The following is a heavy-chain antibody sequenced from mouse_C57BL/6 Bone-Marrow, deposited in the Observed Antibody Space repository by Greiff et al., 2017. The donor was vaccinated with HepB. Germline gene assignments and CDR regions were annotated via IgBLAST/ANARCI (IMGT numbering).Heavy chain of an antibody. CDR1: GYSITSGYY. CDR2: ISYDGSN. V-gene: IGHV3-6*01. J-gene: IGHJ4*01. Sequence: EVKLMESGPGLVKPSQSLSLTCSVTGYSITSGYYWNWIRQFPGNKLEWMGYISYDGSNNYNPSLNNRISITRDTSKNQFFLKLNSVTTEDTATYYCARADYGSSHYAMDYWGQGPSVTVSS. CDR3: ARADYGSSHYAMDY. D-gene: IGHD1-1*01.